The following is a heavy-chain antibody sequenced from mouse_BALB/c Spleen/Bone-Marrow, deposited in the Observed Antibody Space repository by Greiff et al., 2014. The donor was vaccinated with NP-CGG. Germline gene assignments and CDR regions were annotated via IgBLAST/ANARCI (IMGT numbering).Heavy chain of an antibody. J-gene: IGHJ4*01. CDR3: ARWGYGSTYYYAMDY. D-gene: IGHD1-1*01. CDR1: GYTFTSNW. CDR2: IDPYDSET. Sequence: QVQLQQSGAELVRPGASVKLSCKASGYTFTSNWMNWVKQRPEQGLEWIGRIDPYDSETHYNQKFKDKAILTVDKSSRTAYMQLNSLTSEDSAVYYCARWGYGSTYYYAMDYWGQGTSVTVSS. V-gene: IGHV1-52*01.